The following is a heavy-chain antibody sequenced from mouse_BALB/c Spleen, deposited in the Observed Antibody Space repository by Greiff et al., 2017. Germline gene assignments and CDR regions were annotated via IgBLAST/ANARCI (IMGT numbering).Heavy chain of an antibody. CDR1: GYSITSDYA. D-gene: IGHD2-12*01. Sequence: VQLQQSGPGLVKPSQSLSLTCTVTGYSITSDYAWNWIRQFPGNKLEWMGYISYSGSTSYNPSLKSRISITRDTSKNQFFLQLNSVTTEDTATYYCARSPYVGYAMDYWGQGTSVTVSS. CDR3: ARSPYVGYAMDY. V-gene: IGHV3-2*02. CDR2: ISYSGST. J-gene: IGHJ4*01.